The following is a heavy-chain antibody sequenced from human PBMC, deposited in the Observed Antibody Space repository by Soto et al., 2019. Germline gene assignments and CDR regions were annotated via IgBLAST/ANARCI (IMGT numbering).Heavy chain of an antibody. CDR1: GGSISSGNYY. CDR3: ARLYMVRGVMDWFDP. Sequence: PSETLSLTCTVSGGSISSGNYYWSWVRQPPGKGLEWIGEIYHSGSTNYNPSLKSRVTISVDKSKNQFSLKLSSVTAADTAVYYCARLYMVRGVMDWFDPWGQGTLVTVSS. CDR2: IYHSGST. J-gene: IGHJ5*02. D-gene: IGHD3-10*01. V-gene: IGHV4-4*02.